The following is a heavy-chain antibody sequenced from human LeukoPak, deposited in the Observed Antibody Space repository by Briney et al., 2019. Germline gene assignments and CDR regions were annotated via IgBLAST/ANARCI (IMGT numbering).Heavy chain of an antibody. CDR2: VSGSGDST. D-gene: IGHD3-22*01. V-gene: IGHV3-23*01. Sequence: PGGSLRLSCATSGFSFSSYAMSWVRQAPGKGLEWVSSVSGSGDSTYYADSVKGRFTISRDDSKNTLHLQMNSLRAEDTAVYYCARINYYDGSGFYRDYWGQGTLVTVSS. CDR1: GFSFSSYA. CDR3: ARINYYDGSGFYRDY. J-gene: IGHJ4*02.